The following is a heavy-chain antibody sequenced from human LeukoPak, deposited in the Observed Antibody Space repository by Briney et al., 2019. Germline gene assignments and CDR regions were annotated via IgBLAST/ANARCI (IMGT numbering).Heavy chain of an antibody. D-gene: IGHD3-22*01. V-gene: IGHV2-70*11. Sequence: SGPALVKPTQTLTLTCTFSGFSLSTSGMCVSWIRQPPVKALEWLARIDWDDDKYYSTSLKTRLTISKDTSKNQVVPRMTSMDPVDTATYYCARIRYYYDSSGYYSDIWGQGTMVTVSS. CDR1: GFSLSTSGMC. CDR2: IDWDDDK. CDR3: ARIRYYYDSSGYYSDI. J-gene: IGHJ3*02.